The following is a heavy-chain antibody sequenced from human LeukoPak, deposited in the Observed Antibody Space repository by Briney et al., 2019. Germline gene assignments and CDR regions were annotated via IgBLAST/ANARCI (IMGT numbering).Heavy chain of an antibody. Sequence: GGSLRLSCAASGFTFSSYAMXWVXXXXXXXXXXXXXXXXXXXSTSYADSVKGRFTISRDNSKNTLYLQMNSLRAEDTAVYYCAKDRPQFIVWQLPAKHAFDIWGQGTMVTASS. J-gene: IGHJ3*02. CDR2: XXXXXXST. CDR3: AKDRPQFIVWQLPAKHAFDI. CDR1: GFTFSSYA. D-gene: IGHD2-15*01. V-gene: IGHV3-23*01.